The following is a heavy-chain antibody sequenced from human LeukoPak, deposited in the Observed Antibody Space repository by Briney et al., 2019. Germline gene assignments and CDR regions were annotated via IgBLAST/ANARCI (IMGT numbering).Heavy chain of an antibody. CDR3: ARDSAMVRGRIPYNWFDP. V-gene: IGHV3-48*03. J-gene: IGHJ5*02. D-gene: IGHD3-10*01. Sequence: PGGSLRLSCAASGFTFSIYEMNWVRQAPGKGLEWVSYISSFGDTIHYADSVRGRFTISRDDAKNSLYLRMNSLRAEDTGVYYCARDSAMVRGRIPYNWFDPWGQGTLVTVSS. CDR1: GFTFSIYE. CDR2: ISSFGDTI.